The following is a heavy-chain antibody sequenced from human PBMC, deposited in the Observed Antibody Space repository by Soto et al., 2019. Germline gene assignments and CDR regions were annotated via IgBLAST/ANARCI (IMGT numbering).Heavy chain of an antibody. V-gene: IGHV3-9*01. Sequence: GGSLRLSCAASGFTFDDYAMHWVRQAPGKGLEWVSGISWNSGSIGYADSVKGRFTISRDNAKNSLYPQMNSLRAEDTALYYCAKADIGYCSSTSCPYFDYWGQGTLVTVSS. CDR1: GFTFDDYA. D-gene: IGHD2-2*01. J-gene: IGHJ4*02. CDR2: ISWNSGSI. CDR3: AKADIGYCSSTSCPYFDY.